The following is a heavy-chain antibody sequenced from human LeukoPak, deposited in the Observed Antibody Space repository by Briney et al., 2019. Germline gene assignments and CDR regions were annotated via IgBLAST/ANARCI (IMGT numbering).Heavy chain of an antibody. CDR1: GGSISSYY. J-gene: IGHJ6*02. D-gene: IGHD6-13*01. V-gene: IGHV4-59*08. CDR3: ASAVGSSSWYDYYGMDV. CDR2: IYYSGST. Sequence: SETLSLTCTVSGGSISSYYWSWIRQPPGKGLEWIGYIYYSGSTNYNPSLKSRVTISVDTSKNQFSLKLSSVTAADTAVYYCASAVGSSSWYDYYGMDVWGQGTTVTVSS.